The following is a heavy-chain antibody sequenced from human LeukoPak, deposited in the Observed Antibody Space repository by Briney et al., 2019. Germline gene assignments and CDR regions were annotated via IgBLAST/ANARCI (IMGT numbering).Heavy chain of an antibody. Sequence: SGTLPLTCTVSGGSISSSSYYWGWIRQPPGKGLEWIGGIYYSGSTYYNPSLKSRVTISVDTSKNQFSLKLSSVTAADTAVYYCARSRPIVVVPAAISANWFDPWGQGTLVTVSS. V-gene: IGHV4-39*01. D-gene: IGHD2-2*01. CDR1: GGSISSSSYY. CDR2: IYYSGST. CDR3: ARSRPIVVVPAAISANWFDP. J-gene: IGHJ5*02.